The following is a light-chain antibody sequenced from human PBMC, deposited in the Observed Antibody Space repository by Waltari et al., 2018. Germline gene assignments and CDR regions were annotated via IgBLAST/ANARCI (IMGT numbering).Light chain of an antibody. CDR3: QQYGSSRLT. Sequence: EIVLTQSPGTLSLSPGERATLSCRASQSVSSSYLAWYQQRPGQAPRLLHYGSSSRATGIPDRFSGSGSGTDFTLTISRLEPEDSAVYYCQQYGSSRLTFGGGTKVEIK. CDR2: GSS. J-gene: IGKJ4*01. CDR1: QSVSSSY. V-gene: IGKV3-20*01.